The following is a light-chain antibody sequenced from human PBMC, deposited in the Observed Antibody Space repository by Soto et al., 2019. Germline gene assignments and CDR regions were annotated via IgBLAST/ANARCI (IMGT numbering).Light chain of an antibody. Sequence: QSVLTQPPSVSGAPGRRVTISCTGSSSNIGAHYDVHWYQHLPGTAPKLLIYGDNNRPSGVPDRFSGSKSGTSASLAITRLQAEDEADYYCQSYDISLHNYVFGTGTKVTVL. CDR3: QSYDISLHNYV. CDR1: SSNIGAHYD. CDR2: GDN. J-gene: IGLJ1*01. V-gene: IGLV1-40*01.